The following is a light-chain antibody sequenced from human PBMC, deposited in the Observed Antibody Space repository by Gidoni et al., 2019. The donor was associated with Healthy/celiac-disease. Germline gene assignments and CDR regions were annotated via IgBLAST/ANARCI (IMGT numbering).Light chain of an antibody. CDR1: QSVSSN. V-gene: IGKV3-15*01. CDR3: QQYNNWLRHT. CDR2: GAS. J-gene: IGKJ2*01. Sequence: IVMTQSPATLSVSPGERATLSCTASQSVSSNLAWYQQKPGQAHRLLIYGASTRATGIPARFSGSGSGTEFTLTISSLQSEDFAVYYCQQYNNWLRHTFGQGTKLEIK.